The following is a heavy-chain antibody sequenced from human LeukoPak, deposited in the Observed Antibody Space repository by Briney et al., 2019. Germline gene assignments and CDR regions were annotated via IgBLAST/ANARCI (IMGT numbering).Heavy chain of an antibody. CDR2: IYYSGNT. J-gene: IGHJ4*02. Sequence: SETQSLTCIVSGGSISSHYWTWIRQPPGKGLEYIGYIYYSGNTNYNPSLKSRVTISVDRSKNQFSLKLTSVTAEDTAVYYCARINSGWYFDYWGQGTLVTVSS. V-gene: IGHV4-59*11. D-gene: IGHD6-19*01. CDR3: ARINSGWYFDY. CDR1: GGSISSHY.